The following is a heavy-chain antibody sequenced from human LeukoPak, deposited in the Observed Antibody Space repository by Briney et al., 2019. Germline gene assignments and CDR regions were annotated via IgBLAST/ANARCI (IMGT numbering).Heavy chain of an antibody. CDR3: ASEGKLVLVD. Sequence: SETLSLTCTVSGGSISSSSYYWSWIRQPAGKGLEWIGRIYTSGSTNYNPSLKSRVTISVDTSKNQFSLKLSSVTAADTAVYYCASEGKLVLVDWGQGTLVTVSS. J-gene: IGHJ4*02. D-gene: IGHD2-8*02. CDR2: IYTSGST. V-gene: IGHV4-61*02. CDR1: GGSISSSSYY.